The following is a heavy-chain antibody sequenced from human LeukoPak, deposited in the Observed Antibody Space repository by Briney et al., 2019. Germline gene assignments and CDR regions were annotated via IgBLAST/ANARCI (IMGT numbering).Heavy chain of an antibody. J-gene: IGHJ4*02. CDR2: IDQDGSNK. CDR3: ARVDYTDEGWGY. Sequence: GGSLRLSCATSGFTFSRYWMSWVRQAPGKGLEWVANIDQDGSNKNYVDSVRGRFTVSRDDARNSLFLQMNSLRAEDTAMYYCARVDYTDEGWGYWGQGTLVTVSS. V-gene: IGHV3-7*01. D-gene: IGHD4-11*01. CDR1: GFTFSRYW.